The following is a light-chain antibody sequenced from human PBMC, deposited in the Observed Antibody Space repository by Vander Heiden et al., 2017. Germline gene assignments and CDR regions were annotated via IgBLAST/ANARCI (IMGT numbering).Light chain of an antibody. V-gene: IGKV3-15*01. Sequence: EIVMTQSPATLSVSPGERATLSCRASQSVGSDLAWYQQKPGQAPRLLIYGASTRDTAIPAKFSGSGSGTEFTLTISSLQSEDFAVYYCQQYNIWPGWTFGQGTTVEI. CDR2: GAS. CDR1: QSVGSD. CDR3: QQYNIWPGWT. J-gene: IGKJ1*01.